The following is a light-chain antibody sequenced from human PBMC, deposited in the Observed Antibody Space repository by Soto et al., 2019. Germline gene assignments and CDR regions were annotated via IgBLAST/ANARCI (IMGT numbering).Light chain of an antibody. CDR2: GAS. V-gene: IGKV3-15*01. J-gene: IGKJ4*01. CDR3: LQYNNWPSPLP. CDR1: QSVSSN. Sequence: EIVMTQSPATLSVSPGERATLSCRASQSVSSNLAWYQQKPGQAPRLLIYGASTRATGIPARFSGSGSGTELTLTIIILLSEDFAGYYCLQYNNWPSPLPFGGGTNLEIK.